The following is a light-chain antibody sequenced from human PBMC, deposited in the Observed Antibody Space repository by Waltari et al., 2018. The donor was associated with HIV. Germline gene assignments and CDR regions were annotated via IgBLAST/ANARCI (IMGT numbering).Light chain of an antibody. CDR3: CSYAGSSTWV. J-gene: IGLJ3*02. CDR1: SSDVGSYNL. V-gene: IGLV2-23*01. CDR2: EGG. Sequence: QSALTQPASVSGSPGQSITISCTGTSSDVGSYNLASWYQQHPGKAPKLMIYEGGKRPSGVSTRFSGSKSGNAASLTISGLQAEDAADYYCCSYAGSSTWVFGGGTKLTVL.